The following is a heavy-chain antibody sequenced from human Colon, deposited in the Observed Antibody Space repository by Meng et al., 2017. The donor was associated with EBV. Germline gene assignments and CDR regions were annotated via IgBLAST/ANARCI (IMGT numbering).Heavy chain of an antibody. V-gene: IGHV4-4*02. CDR3: AREDDYGDYVAY. CDR1: GASIPSDNDW. Sequence: VQLPVSCPGLVRPSGTLSLTCDVSGASIPSDNDWWSWVRQPPGKALEWLGEVYHDGSTNYSPSVQSRVTISMDKSKNQFSLKLTSVNAADTAVYYCAREDDYGDYVAYWGQGILVTVSS. D-gene: IGHD4-17*01. CDR2: VYHDGST. J-gene: IGHJ4*02.